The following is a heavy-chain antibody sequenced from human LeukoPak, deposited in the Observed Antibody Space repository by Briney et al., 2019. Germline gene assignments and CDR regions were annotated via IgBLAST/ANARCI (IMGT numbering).Heavy chain of an antibody. CDR3: ARVRVYYDSSGYYDAFDI. V-gene: IGHV3-21*01. CDR1: GFTFSSYS. CDR2: ISSSSYI. D-gene: IGHD3-22*01. Sequence: GGSLRLSCAAPGFTFSSYSMTWVRQAPGKGLERVSSISSSSYIYYADSVKGRFTISRDNAKNSLYLQMNSLRAEDTAVYYCARVRVYYDSSGYYDAFDIWGQGTMVAVSS. J-gene: IGHJ3*02.